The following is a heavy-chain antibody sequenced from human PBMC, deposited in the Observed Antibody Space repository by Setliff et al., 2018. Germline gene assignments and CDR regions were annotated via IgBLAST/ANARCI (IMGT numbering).Heavy chain of an antibody. CDR3: ARVDFTMIQGVIGH. J-gene: IGHJ1*01. Sequence: GASVKVSCKPSGYTFTDYFLHWVRQAPGQGLEWLGWINPDSGDTNFAQKFQGRVTMTRDTSITTAYMELHSLRSDDTAVYYCARVDFTMIQGVIGHWGQGTLVTVSS. D-gene: IGHD3-10*01. V-gene: IGHV1-2*02. CDR2: INPDSGDT. CDR1: GYTFTDYF.